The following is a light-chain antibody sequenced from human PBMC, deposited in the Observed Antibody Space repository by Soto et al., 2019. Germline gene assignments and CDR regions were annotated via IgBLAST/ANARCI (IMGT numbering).Light chain of an antibody. Sequence: EIVLTQSPGTLSLSPGERATLSCRASQSVSSYLAWYQQKPGQAPRLLIYDASNRATGIPARFSGSGSGTDFTLTMSSLEPEDFAVYYCQQHSNWLLTFGGGTKV. CDR1: QSVSSY. CDR3: QQHSNWLLT. V-gene: IGKV3-11*01. J-gene: IGKJ4*01. CDR2: DAS.